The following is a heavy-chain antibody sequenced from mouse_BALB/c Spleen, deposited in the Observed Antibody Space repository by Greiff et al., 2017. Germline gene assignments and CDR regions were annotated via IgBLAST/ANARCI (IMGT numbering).Heavy chain of an antibody. CDR1: GFNIKDYY. CDR2: IDPENGDT. V-gene: IGHV14-4*02. J-gene: IGHJ3*01. Sequence: VQLQQSGAELVRPGASVKLSCTASGFNIKDYYMHWVKQRPEQGLEWIGWIDPENGDTEYAPKFQGKATMTADTSSNTAYLQLSSLTSEDTAVCYCNGGLFAYWGQGTLVTVSA. CDR3: NGGLFAY.